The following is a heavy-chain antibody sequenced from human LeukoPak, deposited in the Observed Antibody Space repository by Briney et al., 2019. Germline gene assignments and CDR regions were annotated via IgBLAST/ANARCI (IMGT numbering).Heavy chain of an antibody. CDR2: VNDSGIT. Sequence: SETLSLTCAVYSGSFSGYYWSWIRQPPGKGLEWIGEVNDSGITNCNPSLKSRVTISVDTAKNQFSLKLSSVTAADTAVYYCARDRIHSSGRNYFDYWGQGTLVTVSS. V-gene: IGHV4-34*01. CDR3: ARDRIHSSGRNYFDY. J-gene: IGHJ4*02. CDR1: SGSFSGYY. D-gene: IGHD6-19*01.